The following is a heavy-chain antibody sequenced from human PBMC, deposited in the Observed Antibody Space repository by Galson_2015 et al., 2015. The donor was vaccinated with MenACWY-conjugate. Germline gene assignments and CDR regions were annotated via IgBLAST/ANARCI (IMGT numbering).Heavy chain of an antibody. J-gene: IGHJ4*02. CDR2: IYDSGTT. D-gene: IGHD2/OR15-2a*01. CDR3: AREFSY. V-gene: IGHV4-61*08. CDR1: GGSASSSGYY. Sequence: ETLSLTCTVSGGSASSSGYYWTWIRQPPGKGLEWIGLIYDSGTTKYNPSLKGRVTISLDTSKNQVSLKLNSVTAADTAVYYCAREFSYWGQGTLVTVSS.